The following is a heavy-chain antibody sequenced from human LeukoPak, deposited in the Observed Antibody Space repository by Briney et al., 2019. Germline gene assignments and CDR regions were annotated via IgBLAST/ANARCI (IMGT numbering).Heavy chain of an antibody. CDR3: AKVPHSGSYYFDY. V-gene: IGHV3-23*01. CDR2: ISGSGGST. J-gene: IGHJ4*02. D-gene: IGHD1-26*01. CDR1: GFTFSSYA. Sequence: GGSLRLSCAASGFTFSSYAMSWVRQAPGKGLEWVSAISGSGGSTYYADSVKGRFTISRGNSKNRLYLQMNSLRAEDTAVYYCAKVPHSGSYYFDYWGQGTLVTVSS.